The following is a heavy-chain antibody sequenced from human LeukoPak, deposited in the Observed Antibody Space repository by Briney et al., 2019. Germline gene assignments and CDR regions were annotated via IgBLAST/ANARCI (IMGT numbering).Heavy chain of an antibody. Sequence: GGSLRLSCAASGFTFSSYAMSWVRQAPGKGLVWVSRIKSDGSSTSYADSVKGRFTIARDNAKNTLYLQMNSLRPEDTAVYYCARHDYLEDWGQGTLVTVPS. CDR3: ARHDYLED. CDR2: IKSDGSST. V-gene: IGHV3-74*01. CDR1: GFTFSSYA. J-gene: IGHJ1*01.